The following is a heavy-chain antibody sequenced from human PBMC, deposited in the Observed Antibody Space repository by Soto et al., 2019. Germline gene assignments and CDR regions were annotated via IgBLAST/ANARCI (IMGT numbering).Heavy chain of an antibody. CDR3: ASRVAGVVVNPLYS. V-gene: IGHV4-30-4*01. CDR1: GASVSSDGYY. J-gene: IGHJ4*02. CDR2: IYYSVNT. Sequence: QVQLQESGPGLVKPSQTLSLTCTVSGASVSSDGYYWSWIRQPPGKGLEWIGYIYYSVNTYYNPSLKSRVTISVDTSKNQFSLKLNSVTAADTAVYFCASRVAGVVVNPLYSWGQGTLVTVSS. D-gene: IGHD3-22*01.